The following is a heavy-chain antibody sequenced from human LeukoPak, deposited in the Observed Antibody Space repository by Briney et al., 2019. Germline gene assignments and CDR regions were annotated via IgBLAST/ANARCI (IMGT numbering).Heavy chain of an antibody. D-gene: IGHD6-6*01. V-gene: IGHV3-23*01. Sequence: GGSLRLSCAASGFTFSSYAMSWVRQAPGKGLEWVSTISGSAGSTTYYADSVKGRFTISRDNSKNTVYLQMSSLRAEDTAIYYCAKALSSSLDYWGQGTLVTVSS. J-gene: IGHJ4*02. CDR2: ISGSAGSTT. CDR1: GFTFSSYA. CDR3: AKALSSSLDY.